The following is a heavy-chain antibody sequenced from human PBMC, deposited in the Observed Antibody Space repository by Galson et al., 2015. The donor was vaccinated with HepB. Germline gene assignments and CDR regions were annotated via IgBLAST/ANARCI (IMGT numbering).Heavy chain of an antibody. V-gene: IGHV4-39*07. J-gene: IGHJ4*02. D-gene: IGHD3-3*01. CDR3: ARTTIREIHDTPKVLRFLEWLYYFDY. CDR1: GGSISSSSYY. CDR2: IYYSGST. Sequence: ETLSLTCTVSGGSISSSSYYWGWIRQPPGKGLEWIGSIYYSGSTYYNPSLKSRVTISVDTSKNQFSLKLSSVTAADTAVYYCARTTIREIHDTPKVLRFLEWLYYFDYWGQGTLVTVSS.